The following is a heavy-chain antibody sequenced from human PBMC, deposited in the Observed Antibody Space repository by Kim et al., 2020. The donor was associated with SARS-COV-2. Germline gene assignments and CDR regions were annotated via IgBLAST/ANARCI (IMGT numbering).Heavy chain of an antibody. V-gene: IGHV3-33*07. J-gene: IGHJ4*02. D-gene: IGHD3-10*01. CDR3: VRDNSVEPRGVKNHFDY. CDR1: GFPFNIYG. CDR2: MWYDGSNE. Sequence: GGSLRLSCAAFGFPFNIYGVYWARQAPGKGLEWVAMMWYDGSNEYYIDSVKGRFTISRDNSKNMVYLQMNNLRPEDTAIYYCVRDNSVEPRGVKNHFDYWGQGLPVTVSS.